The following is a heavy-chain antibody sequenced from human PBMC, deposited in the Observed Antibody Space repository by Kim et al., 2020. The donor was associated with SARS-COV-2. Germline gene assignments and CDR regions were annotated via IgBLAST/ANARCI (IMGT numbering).Heavy chain of an antibody. V-gene: IGHV4-39*01. CDR3: ARLKGTSITIFGVVMMGYDFDY. D-gene: IGHD3-3*01. Sequence: SETLSLTCTVSGGSISSSSYYWGWIRQPPGKGLEWIGSIYYSGSTYYNPSLKSRVTISVDTSKNQFSLKLSSVTAADTAVYYCARLKGTSITIFGVVMMGYDFDYWGQGTRVTVSS. CDR1: GGSISSSSYY. CDR2: IYYSGST. J-gene: IGHJ4*02.